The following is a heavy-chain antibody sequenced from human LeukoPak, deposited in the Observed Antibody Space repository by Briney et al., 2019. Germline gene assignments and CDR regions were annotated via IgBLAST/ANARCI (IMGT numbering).Heavy chain of an antibody. D-gene: IGHD6-13*01. CDR3: ARDGTAPGVYFDY. V-gene: IGHV3-7*01. CDR2: INQEGSEK. CDR1: GFPFSSHW. J-gene: IGHJ4*02. Sequence: GGSLILSCAASGFPFSSHWMSWVRQPPGQGLEWVANINQEGSEKYYLDSVKGRFTISRDNAKNSLYLQMNSLRAEDTAVYYCARDGTAPGVYFDYWGQGTLVTVSS.